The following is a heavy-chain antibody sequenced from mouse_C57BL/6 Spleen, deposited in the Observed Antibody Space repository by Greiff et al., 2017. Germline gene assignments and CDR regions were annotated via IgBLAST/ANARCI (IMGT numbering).Heavy chain of an antibody. D-gene: IGHD1-1*01. CDR1: GYTFTSYW. V-gene: IGHV1-50*01. Sequence: QVQLQQPGAELVKPGASVKLSCKASGYTFTSYWMQWVKQRPGQGLEWIGEIDPSDSYTNYNQKFKGKATLTVDTSSSTAYMQLRSLTSEDSAVYDCARLITTVGGAMDYWGQGTSVTVSS. CDR2: IDPSDSYT. CDR3: ARLITTVGGAMDY. J-gene: IGHJ4*01.